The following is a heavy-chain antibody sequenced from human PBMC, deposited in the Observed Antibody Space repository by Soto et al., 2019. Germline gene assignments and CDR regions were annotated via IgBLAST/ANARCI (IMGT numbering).Heavy chain of an antibody. D-gene: IGHD6-13*01. J-gene: IGHJ6*02. V-gene: IGHV3-23*01. CDR3: ASPKPAAGADYYYYGMDV. CDR2: ISGSGGST. CDR1: GFTFSSYA. Sequence: EVQLLESGGGLVQPGGSLRLSCAASGFTFSSYAMSWVRQAPGKGLEWVSAISGSGGSTYYADSVKGRFTISRDNSKNPLYLQMNSLRAEDTAVYYCASPKPAAGADYYYYGMDVWGQGTTVTVSS.